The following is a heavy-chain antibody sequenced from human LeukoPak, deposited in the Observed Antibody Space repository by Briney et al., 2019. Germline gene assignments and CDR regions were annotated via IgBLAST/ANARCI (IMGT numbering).Heavy chain of an antibody. V-gene: IGHV3-48*03. CDR3: VRDRDIAYLRADF. CDR1: GFTFTNHE. D-gene: IGHD5-12*01. J-gene: IGHJ4*02. Sequence: GGSLRLSCVASGFTFTNHEMNWVRQAPGKGLEWVSYITTSGSTIYYADSVKGRFTISRDNAKNSMYLQMNSLRAEDTAVYYCVRDRDIAYLRADFWGQGTLVTVSS. CDR2: ITTSGSTI.